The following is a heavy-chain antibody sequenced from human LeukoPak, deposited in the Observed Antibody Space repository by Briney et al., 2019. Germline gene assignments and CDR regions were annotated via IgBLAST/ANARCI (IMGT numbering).Heavy chain of an antibody. CDR1: GFTFSSYA. CDR3: AKSSYYDSSGYYREYYFDY. CDR2: ISGGGGST. J-gene: IGHJ4*02. V-gene: IGHV3-23*01. Sequence: PGGSLRLSCAASGFTFSSYAMSWVRQAPGKGLEWVSAISGGGGSTHYADFVKGRFTISRDNSKNTLYLQMSSLRAGDTAVYYCAKSSYYDSSGYYREYYFDYWGQGTLVTVSS. D-gene: IGHD3-22*01.